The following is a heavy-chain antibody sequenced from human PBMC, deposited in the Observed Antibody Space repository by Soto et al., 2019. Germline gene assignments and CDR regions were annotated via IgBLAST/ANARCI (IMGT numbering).Heavy chain of an antibody. CDR2: ISSSGSTI. CDR1: GFTFSDYY. CDR3: AKARAQYYDFWSGYPVGY. V-gene: IGHV3-11*01. J-gene: IGHJ4*02. Sequence: GGSLRLSCAASGFTFSDYYMSWIRQAPGKGLEWVSYISSSGSTIYYADSVKGRFTISRDNSKNTLYLQMNSLRAEDTAVYYCAKARAQYYDFWSGYPVGYWGQGTLVTVSS. D-gene: IGHD3-3*01.